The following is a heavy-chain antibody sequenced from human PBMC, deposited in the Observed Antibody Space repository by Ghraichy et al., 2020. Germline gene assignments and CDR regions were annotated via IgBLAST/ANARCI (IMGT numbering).Heavy chain of an antibody. V-gene: IGHV3-7*01. CDR2: IKQDGSEK. CDR3: AREAWFGVYYYYGMDV. J-gene: IGHJ6*02. D-gene: IGHD3-10*01. CDR1: GFTFSSYW. Sequence: GESLNISCAASGFTFSSYWMSWVRQAPGKGLEWVANIKQDGSEKYYVDSVKGRFTISRDNAKNSLYLQMNSLRAEDTAVYYCAREAWFGVYYYYGMDVWGQGTTVTVSS.